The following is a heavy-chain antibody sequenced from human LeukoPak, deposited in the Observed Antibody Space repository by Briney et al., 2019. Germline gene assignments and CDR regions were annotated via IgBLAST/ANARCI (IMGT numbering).Heavy chain of an antibody. CDR3: ARDSPYSSSSRFDY. Sequence: GASVKVSCKASGYTFTGYYMHWVRQAPGQGLEWMGWINPNSGDTNYAQKFQGRVTMTRDTSISTAYMELSRLRSDDTAVYYCARDSPYSSSSRFDYWGQGTLVTVSS. V-gene: IGHV1-2*02. D-gene: IGHD6-6*01. CDR2: INPNSGDT. J-gene: IGHJ4*02. CDR1: GYTFTGYY.